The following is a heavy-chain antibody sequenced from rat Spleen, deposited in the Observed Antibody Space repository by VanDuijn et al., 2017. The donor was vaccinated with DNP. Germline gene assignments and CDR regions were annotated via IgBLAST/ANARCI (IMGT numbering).Heavy chain of an antibody. V-gene: IGHV3-1*01. CDR2: IRYSGST. D-gene: IGHD1-12*03. J-gene: IGHJ1*01. CDR3: ARGNDGYFPNWYFDF. Sequence: EVQLQESGPGLVKPSQSLSLTCSVTGFSITSNYWAWIRKLPGNKMEWIGHIRYSGSTTYNPSLKSRISITRDTSKNQFFLQLNSISTEDTAIYYCARGNDGYFPNWYFDFWGPGTMVTESS. CDR1: GFSITSNY.